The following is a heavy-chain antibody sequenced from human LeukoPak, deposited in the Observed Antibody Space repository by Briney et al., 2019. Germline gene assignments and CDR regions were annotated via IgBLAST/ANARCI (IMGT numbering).Heavy chain of an antibody. CDR2: IYYSGST. D-gene: IGHD2-21*02. V-gene: IGHV4-4*02. Sequence: KPSGTLSLTCAVSGGSISSNNWWGWVRQPPGKGLEWIGYIYYSGSTNYNPSLKSRVTISVDTSKNQFSLKLSSVTAADTAVYYCARGPYCGSGDCYWEYFQHWGQGTLVTVSS. CDR3: ARGPYCGSGDCYWEYFQH. CDR1: GGSISSNNW. J-gene: IGHJ1*01.